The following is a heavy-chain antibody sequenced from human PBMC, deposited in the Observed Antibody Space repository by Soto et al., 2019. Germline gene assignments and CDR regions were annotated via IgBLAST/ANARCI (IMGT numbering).Heavy chain of an antibody. CDR2: VTGTGGTT. CDR3: VNPASGFVYVAFEI. CDR1: GFTFINNA. Sequence: EVQLLESGGGLVQPGGSLRLSCVASGFTFINNAMSWVRQAPGKGLEWVSSVTGTGGTTYYSDSVKGRFTISRDNSKNTVFLQMNSLRVEDTAMYYCVNPASGFVYVAFEIWGQGTMVTVSS. V-gene: IGHV3-23*01. J-gene: IGHJ3*02. D-gene: IGHD3-22*01.